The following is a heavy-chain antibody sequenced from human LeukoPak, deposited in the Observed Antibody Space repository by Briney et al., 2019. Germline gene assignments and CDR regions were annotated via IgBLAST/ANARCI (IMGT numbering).Heavy chain of an antibody. CDR3: ARDSSYAFDF. D-gene: IGHD6-6*01. CDR1: GFPFSSYS. V-gene: IGHV3-48*02. Sequence: QPGGSLRLSCAASGFPFSSYSLNWVRQAPGKGLEWVSYINSVSSVISYADSVKGRFTISRDNAENSVYLQMNSLRDEDTAVYYCARDSSYAFDFWGQGTMVTVSS. J-gene: IGHJ3*01. CDR2: INSVSSVI.